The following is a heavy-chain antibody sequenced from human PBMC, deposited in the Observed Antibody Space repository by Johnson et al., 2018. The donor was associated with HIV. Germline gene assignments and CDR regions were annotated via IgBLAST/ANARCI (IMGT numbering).Heavy chain of an antibody. CDR3: AKGKYSSSHVGAFDI. CDR1: GFTFSSYA. J-gene: IGHJ3*02. D-gene: IGHD6-13*01. Sequence: VQLVESGGGVVQPGRSLRLSCAASGFTFSSYAMHWVRQAPGKGLEWVAVISYDGSNKYYADSVKGRFTISRDNAKNSLYLQMNSLRAEDTALYYCAKGKYSSSHVGAFDIWGQGTMVTVSS. V-gene: IGHV3-30-3*01. CDR2: ISYDGSNK.